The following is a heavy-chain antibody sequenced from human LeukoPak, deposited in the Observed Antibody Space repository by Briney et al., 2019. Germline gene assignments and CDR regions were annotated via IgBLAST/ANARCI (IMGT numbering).Heavy chain of an antibody. CDR3: ARGSYSGSFRGDY. CDR1: GFTFSSYA. J-gene: IGHJ4*02. V-gene: IGHV3-30-3*01. D-gene: IGHD1-26*01. CDR2: ISYDGSNK. Sequence: GGSLRLSWAAAGFTFSSYAMHWVRQAQGKGLEWVAVISYDGSNKYYADSVKGRFTISRDNSKNTLYLRMNSLRAEDTAVYYCARGSYSGSFRGDYWGQGTLVTVSS.